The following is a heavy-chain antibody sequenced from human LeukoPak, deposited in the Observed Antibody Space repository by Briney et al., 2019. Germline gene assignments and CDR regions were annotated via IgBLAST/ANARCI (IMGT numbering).Heavy chain of an antibody. CDR1: GFNFNGYN. J-gene: IGHJ4*02. CDR2: ADWAGIAT. V-gene: IGHV3-7*01. Sequence: GGSLRLSCAASGFNFNGYNMAWVRQAPGKWLEWLTTADWAGIATEYTPSVRGRFTMSRDNTKNSIYLQMNSLSAEDTAVYFCVTEYWCRFDHWGPGILVTVSS. D-gene: IGHD2-15*01. CDR3: VTEYWCRFDH.